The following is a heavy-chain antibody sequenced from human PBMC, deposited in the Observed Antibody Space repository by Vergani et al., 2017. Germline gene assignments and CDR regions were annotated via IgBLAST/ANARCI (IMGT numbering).Heavy chain of an antibody. CDR2: IRSDGGSE. CDR3: AKGHSGQIGSPHDYYFDY. J-gene: IGHJ4*02. D-gene: IGHD1-26*01. V-gene: IGHV3-30*02. CDR1: GFIFNYYG. Sequence: LQLVESGGGLVQPGGSLRLSCAASGFIFNYYGINWVRQAPGKGLEWVSFIRSDGGSEMYADSVRGRFTISRDNSKNTVSLEMLSLRTEDTAVYYCAKGHSGQIGSPHDYYFDYWGQGTLVGVSS.